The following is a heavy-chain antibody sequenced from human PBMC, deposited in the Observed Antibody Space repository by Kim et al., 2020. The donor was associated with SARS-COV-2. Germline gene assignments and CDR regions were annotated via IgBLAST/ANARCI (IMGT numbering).Heavy chain of an antibody. V-gene: IGHV4-34*01. Sequence: SETLSLTCAVYGGSFSGYYWSWNRQPPGKGLEWIGEINHSGSTNYNPSLKSRVTISVDTSKNQFSLKLSSVTAADTAVYSCASIPTSSSPTYYYYYMDVWGQGTTVTVSS. CDR3: ASIPTSSSPTYYYYYMDV. J-gene: IGHJ6*03. CDR2: INHSGST. D-gene: IGHD6-6*01. CDR1: GGSFSGYY.